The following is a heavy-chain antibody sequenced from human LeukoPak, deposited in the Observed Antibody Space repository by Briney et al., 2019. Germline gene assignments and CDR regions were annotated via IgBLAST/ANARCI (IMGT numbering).Heavy chain of an antibody. CDR3: ARDTPSLRRRSTGGEPGY. CDR2: INPNSGGT. D-gene: IGHD2-2*01. J-gene: IGHJ4*02. V-gene: IGHV1-2*02. Sequence: ASVKVSCKASGYTFTGYYMHWVRQAPGQGLEWMGWINPNSGGTNYAQKFQGRVTMTRDTSISTAYMELSRLRSDDTAVYYCARDTPSLRRRSTGGEPGYWGQGTLVTVSS. CDR1: GYTFTGYY.